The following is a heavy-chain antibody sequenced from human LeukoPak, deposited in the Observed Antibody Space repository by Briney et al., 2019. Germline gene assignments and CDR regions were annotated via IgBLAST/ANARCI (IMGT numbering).Heavy chain of an antibody. D-gene: IGHD3-22*01. CDR1: GYTFTSYG. Sequence: ASVKVSCKASGYTFTSYGISWVRQAPGQGLEWMGWISAYNGNTNYAQKLQGRVTMTTDTSTSTAYMELRSLRSDDTAVYYCARVRYYDSSGYCRQLDYWGQGTLVTVSS. V-gene: IGHV1-18*01. CDR2: ISAYNGNT. J-gene: IGHJ4*02. CDR3: ARVRYYDSSGYCRQLDY.